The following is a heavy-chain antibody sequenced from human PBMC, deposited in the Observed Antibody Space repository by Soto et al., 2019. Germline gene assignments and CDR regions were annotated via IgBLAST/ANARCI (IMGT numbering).Heavy chain of an antibody. CDR3: AREGEGAVALDY. Sequence: PSETLSLTCAVYGGSFSGYYWSWIRQPPGKGLEWIGEINHRGSTNYNPSLKSRVTISVDTSKNQFSLKLSSVTAADTAVYYCAREGEGAVALDYWGQGTLVTVS. J-gene: IGHJ4*02. CDR1: GGSFSGYY. D-gene: IGHD6-19*01. CDR2: INHRGST. V-gene: IGHV4-34*01.